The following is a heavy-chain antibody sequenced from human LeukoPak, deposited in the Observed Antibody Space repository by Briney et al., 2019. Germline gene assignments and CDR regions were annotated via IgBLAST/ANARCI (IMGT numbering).Heavy chain of an antibody. CDR1: GFTFSSYA. V-gene: IGHV3-23*01. Sequence: PGGSLRLSCAASGFTFSSYAMSWVRQAPGKGLEWVSAFSGSGGGTFYSDSVKGRFTISRDNSKNTLYLQVNSLRAEDTAVYYCVKDFRKFDYWGQGTLVTVSS. CDR2: FSGSGGGT. J-gene: IGHJ4*02. CDR3: VKDFRKFDY.